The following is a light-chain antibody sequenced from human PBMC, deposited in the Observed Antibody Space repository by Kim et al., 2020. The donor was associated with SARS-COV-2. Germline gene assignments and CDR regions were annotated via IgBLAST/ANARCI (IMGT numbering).Light chain of an antibody. J-gene: IGLJ2*01. CDR2: SNN. V-gene: IGLV1-44*01. CDR1: RSNIGSNT. CDR3: AAWDDSLNVV. Sequence: PGQRVTISGSGSRSNIGSNTVTWYQQLPGTAPKLLIYSNNQRPSGVPDRFSGSKSGTSASLAISGLQSEDEADYYCAAWDDSLNVVFGGGTQLTVL.